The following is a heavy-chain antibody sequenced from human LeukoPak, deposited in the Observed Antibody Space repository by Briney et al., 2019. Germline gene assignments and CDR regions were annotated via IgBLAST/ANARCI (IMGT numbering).Heavy chain of an antibody. V-gene: IGHV1-69*13. CDR1: GGTFSSYA. CDR3: ARLGYCTNGVCRDDFDY. CDR2: IIPIFGTA. Sequence: SVKVSCKASGGTFSSYAISWVRQAPGQGPEWMGGIIPIFGTANYAQKFQGRVTITADESTSTAYMELSSLRSEDTAVYYCARLGYCTNGVCRDDFDYWGQGTLVTVSS. D-gene: IGHD2-8*01. J-gene: IGHJ4*02.